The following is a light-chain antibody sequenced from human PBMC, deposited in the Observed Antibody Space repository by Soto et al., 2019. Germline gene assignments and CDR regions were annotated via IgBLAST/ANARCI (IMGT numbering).Light chain of an antibody. Sequence: EIVMTQSPATLSVSPGERATLSCRASQNVDNNLAWYQQAPGQAPRLLMHAASTRATGVPARFSGSGSGTEFTLTISSLQSEDFEVYYCQQYDSSPWTFGQGTKVEIK. CDR3: QQYDSSPWT. CDR1: QNVDNN. V-gene: IGKV3-15*01. CDR2: AAS. J-gene: IGKJ1*01.